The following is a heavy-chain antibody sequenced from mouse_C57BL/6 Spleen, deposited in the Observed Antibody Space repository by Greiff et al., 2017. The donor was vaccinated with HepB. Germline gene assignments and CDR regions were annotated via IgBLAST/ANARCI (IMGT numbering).Heavy chain of an antibody. Sequence: EVKVEESGGGLVKPGGSLKLSCAASGFTFSCYAMSWARQTPGKRLEWVATISDGGSYTYYPDNVKGRFTISRDNAKNNLYLQMSHLKSEDTAMYYCARRFATVVVEYFDVWGPGTAVTVTS. V-gene: IGHV5-4*03. J-gene: IGHJ1*01. CDR2: ISDGGSYT. D-gene: IGHD1-1*01. CDR1: GFTFSCYA. CDR3: ARRFATVVVEYFDV.